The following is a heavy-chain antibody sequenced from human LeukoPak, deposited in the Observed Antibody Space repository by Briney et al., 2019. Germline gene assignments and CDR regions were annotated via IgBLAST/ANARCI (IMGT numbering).Heavy chain of an antibody. J-gene: IGHJ6*02. Sequence: SVKVSCKASGGTFSSYAISWVRQAPGQGLEWMGGIIPIFGIANYAQKFQGRVTITADKSTSTAYMELSSLRSEDTAVYYCARSCRGLWFGENYYYYGTDVWGQGTTVTVSS. V-gene: IGHV1-69*10. CDR3: ARSCRGLWFGENYYYYGTDV. CDR1: GGTFSSYA. D-gene: IGHD3-10*01. CDR2: IIPIFGIA.